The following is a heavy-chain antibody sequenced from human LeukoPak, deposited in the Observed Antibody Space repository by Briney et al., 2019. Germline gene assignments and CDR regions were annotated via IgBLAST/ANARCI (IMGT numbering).Heavy chain of an antibody. Sequence: SETLSLTCSVSGGSISTYYWSWIRQPPGKGLQWIGYNYNRGTTNYNPSLKSRVTISVDRSKNQFSLSLTSVAAADTAVYYCARERASAGPHFEHWGRGILVTVSS. V-gene: IGHV4-59*01. J-gene: IGHJ4*02. CDR1: GGSISTYY. CDR2: NYNRGTT. D-gene: IGHD6-13*01. CDR3: ARERASAGPHFEH.